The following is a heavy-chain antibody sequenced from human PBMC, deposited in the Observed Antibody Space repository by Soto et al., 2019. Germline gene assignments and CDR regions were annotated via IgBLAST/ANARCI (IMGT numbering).Heavy chain of an antibody. J-gene: IGHJ3*02. V-gene: IGHV3-30*03. Sequence: QVQLVESGGGVVQPGKSLRLSCAATGFIFRSYGVHWVRQAPGKGLEWVAVISHDGTNAYYADAVNGRFTISRDNAKNTVYLQMNSLRAEDTAVYYCARRAFGSSRSFDIWGQGTMVTVSS. CDR1: GFIFRSYG. CDR3: ARRAFGSSRSFDI. D-gene: IGHD6-6*01. CDR2: ISHDGTNA.